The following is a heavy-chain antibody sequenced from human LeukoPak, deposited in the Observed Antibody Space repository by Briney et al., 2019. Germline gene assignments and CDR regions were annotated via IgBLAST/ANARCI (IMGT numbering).Heavy chain of an antibody. J-gene: IGHJ4*02. CDR1: GFTFSRSW. Sequence: GGSLRLSCTASGFTFSRSWMNWVRQAPGKGLEWVAFIRYDGSNKYYADSVKGRFTISRDNSKNTLYLQMNSLRAEDTAVYYCAQAGYCSGGSCYPDYWGQGTLVTVSS. CDR3: AQAGYCSGGSCYPDY. CDR2: IRYDGSNK. D-gene: IGHD2-15*01. V-gene: IGHV3-30*02.